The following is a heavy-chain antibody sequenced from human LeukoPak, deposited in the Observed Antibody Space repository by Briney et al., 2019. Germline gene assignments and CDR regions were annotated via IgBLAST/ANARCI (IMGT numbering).Heavy chain of an antibody. D-gene: IGHD2-2*01. CDR2: IYSGGST. CDR3: ARDQDYAIDY. J-gene: IGHJ4*02. V-gene: IGHV3-66*01. CDR1: GFTVSSNY. Sequence: GGSLRLSCAASGFTVSSNYMSWVRQAPGKGLEWVSVIYSGGSTYYADSVKGRFTISRDNSKNTLYLQVNSLRAEDTAVYYCARDQDYAIDYWGQGTLVTVSS.